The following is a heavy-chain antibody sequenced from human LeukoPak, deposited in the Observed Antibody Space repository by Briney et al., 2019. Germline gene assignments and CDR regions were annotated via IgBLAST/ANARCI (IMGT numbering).Heavy chain of an antibody. CDR3: AKDSGHGFWSGYFDY. CDR2: ISYDGSNK. J-gene: IGHJ4*02. Sequence: GGSLRLSCAASGFNFSSYGMHWVRQAPGKGLEWVAVISYDGSNKYYADSVKGRFTISRDNSKNTLYLQMNSLRAEDTAVYYCAKDSGHGFWSGYFDYWGQGTLVTVSS. CDR1: GFNFSSYG. D-gene: IGHD3-3*01. V-gene: IGHV3-30*18.